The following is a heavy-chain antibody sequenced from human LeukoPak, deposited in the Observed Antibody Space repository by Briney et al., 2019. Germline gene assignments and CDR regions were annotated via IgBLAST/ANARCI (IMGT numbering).Heavy chain of an antibody. D-gene: IGHD2-8*01. V-gene: IGHV5-51*01. Sequence: GESLKISSEASGHTFTNSWIAWVRQKPGKGPEWMGLIYPNDSDTRYNPSFHGQVIISADKSISTAYLQWSSLKASDTAMYYCARSAGHCSDGLCYAYNWFDLWGQGTLVTVSS. CDR3: ARSAGHCSDGLCYAYNWFDL. J-gene: IGHJ5*02. CDR2: IYPNDSDT. CDR1: GHTFTNSW.